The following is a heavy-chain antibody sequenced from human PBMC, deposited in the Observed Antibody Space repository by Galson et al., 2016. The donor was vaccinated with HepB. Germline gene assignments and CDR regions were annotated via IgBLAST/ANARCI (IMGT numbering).Heavy chain of an antibody. Sequence: SLRLSCAASGFTFSNYGMTWVRQAPGKGLEVVSSISRSGDSTDYADSVKGRFTISRDNSKNTLYLKMNSLTADDTAIYYCVQGSTAPAVWGKGTTVTVSS. CDR3: VQGSTAPAV. D-gene: IGHD1-26*01. V-gene: IGHV3-23*01. J-gene: IGHJ6*04. CDR2: ISRSGDST. CDR1: GFTFSNYG.